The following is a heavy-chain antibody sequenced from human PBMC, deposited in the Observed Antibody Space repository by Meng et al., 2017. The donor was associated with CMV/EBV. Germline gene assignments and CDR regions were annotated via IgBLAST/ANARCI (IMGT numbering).Heavy chain of an antibody. V-gene: IGHV3-74*01. D-gene: IGHD2-2*01. CDR1: GFTFSSYW. J-gene: IGHJ6*02. CDR2: INSDGSSA. Sequence: GGSLRLSCAASGFTFSSYWMHWVRQAPGKGLVWVSRINSDGSSASYADSVKGRFTISRDNAKNTLYLQMNSLRAEDTAVYYCARVPYCSSTSCYSTWGQGTTVTVSS. CDR3: ARVPYCSSTSCYST.